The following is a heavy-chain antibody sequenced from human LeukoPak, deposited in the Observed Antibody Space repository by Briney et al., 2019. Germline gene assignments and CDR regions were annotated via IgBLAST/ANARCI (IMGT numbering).Heavy chain of an antibody. Sequence: PGRSLRLSCAASGFTFSSYAMHWVRQAPGKGLEWVAVISYDGSNKYYADSVKGRFTISRDNSKNTLYLQMNSLRAEDTAVYYCARERGSSSWMTFDYWGQGTLVTVSS. CDR2: ISYDGSNK. J-gene: IGHJ4*02. CDR1: GFTFSSYA. CDR3: ARERGSSSWMTFDY. D-gene: IGHD6-13*01. V-gene: IGHV3-30*04.